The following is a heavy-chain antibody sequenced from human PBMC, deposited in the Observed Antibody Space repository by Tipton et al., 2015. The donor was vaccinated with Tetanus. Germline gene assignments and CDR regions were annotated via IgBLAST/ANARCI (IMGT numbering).Heavy chain of an antibody. V-gene: IGHV4-31*03. Sequence: GLVKPSETLSLTCNVSGASMSSSSYYWDWLRHRPGKGLEWIGYIYYSGSTFYNPSLESRVSISVDTSNNQFSLRLTSMTAADTGVYYCAREQGGGRVARLNWFGPWGQGTLVSVSS. CDR3: AREQGGGRVARLNWFGP. CDR1: GASMSSSSYY. J-gene: IGHJ5*02. CDR2: IYYSGST. D-gene: IGHD3-16*01.